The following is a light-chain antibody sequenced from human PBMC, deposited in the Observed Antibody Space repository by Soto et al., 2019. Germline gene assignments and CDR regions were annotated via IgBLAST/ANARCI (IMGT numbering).Light chain of an antibody. V-gene: IGLV1-44*01. CDR2: TTN. CDR3: ATWDGGLSGPCV. J-gene: IGLJ1*01. CDR1: NSNIGSDI. Sequence: QSVLTQPPSASGTPWQRATISCCGSNSNIGSDIVNCYQLLPGAAPEVLINTTNQRPSGVPERFSGSKSGTSASLAISGLQSEDEANSSCATWDGGLSGPCVFGTGTKVTVL.